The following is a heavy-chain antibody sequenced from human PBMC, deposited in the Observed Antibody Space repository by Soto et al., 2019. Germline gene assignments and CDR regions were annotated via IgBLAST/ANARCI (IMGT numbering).Heavy chain of an antibody. CDR2: IIPIFGTA. V-gene: IGHV1-69*12. CDR1: GGTFSSYA. CDR3: ARDRMRGMDV. J-gene: IGHJ6*02. Sequence: QVQLVQSGAEVKKPGSSVKVSCKASGGTFSSYAISWVRQAPGQGLEWMGGIIPIFGTANYAQKFQGRVTSPADESTGPAYMELSSLRSEDTAVYYCARDRMRGMDVWGQGTTVTVSS.